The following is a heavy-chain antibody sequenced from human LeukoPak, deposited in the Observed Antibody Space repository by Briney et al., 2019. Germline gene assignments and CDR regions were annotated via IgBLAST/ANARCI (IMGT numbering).Heavy chain of an antibody. J-gene: IGHJ5*02. CDR2: IYYSGST. CDR1: GVSVNSYY. CDR3: ARDYDVLTAYPPTQLFDP. Sequence: SETLSLTCTVSGVSVNSYYWSWIRQPPGKGLEWIGYIYYSGSTNFNPSLKSRVNISLDTPKNQFSLKLNSVTAADTAVYYCARDYDVLTAYPPTQLFDPWGQGTLVTVSS. D-gene: IGHD3-9*01. V-gene: IGHV4-59*02.